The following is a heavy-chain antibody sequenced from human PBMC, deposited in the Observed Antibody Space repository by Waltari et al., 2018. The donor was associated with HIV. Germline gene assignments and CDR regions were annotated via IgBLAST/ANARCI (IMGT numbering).Heavy chain of an antibody. CDR2: IIPIFGTA. D-gene: IGHD3-10*01. CDR3: ARALGYYYGSGSRDAFDI. V-gene: IGHV1-69*01. CDR1: GGTFSSYA. J-gene: IGHJ3*02. Sequence: QVQLVQSGAEVKKPGSSVKVSCKASGGTFSSYAISWVRQAPGQGLEWMGGIIPIFGTANYAQKFQGRVTITADESTSTAYMELSSLRSEDTAVYYCARALGYYYGSGSRDAFDIWGQGTMVTVSS.